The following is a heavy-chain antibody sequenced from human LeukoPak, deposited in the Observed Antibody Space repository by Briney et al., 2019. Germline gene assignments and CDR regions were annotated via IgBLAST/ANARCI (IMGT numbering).Heavy chain of an antibody. Sequence: GASLRLSCAASGFTFSSYSMNWVRQAPGKGLEWVSSISSSSSYIYYADSVKGRFTISRDNAKNSLYLQMNSLRAEDTAVYYCARASRDGYNHWGQGTQVTVSS. CDR3: ARASRDGYNH. D-gene: IGHD5-24*01. J-gene: IGHJ4*02. CDR1: GFTFSSYS. V-gene: IGHV3-21*01. CDR2: ISSSSSYI.